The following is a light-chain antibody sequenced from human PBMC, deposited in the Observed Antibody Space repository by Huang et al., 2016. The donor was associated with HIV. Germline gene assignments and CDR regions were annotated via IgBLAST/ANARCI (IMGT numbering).Light chain of an antibody. CDR1: ESVSSN. J-gene: IGKJ2*01. CDR3: QQYNNWPPYT. V-gene: IGKV3-15*01. CDR2: GAY. Sequence: EIVMMQSPATLSVSPGERAALSCRASESVSSNLAWYQQKPGQAPRLLIYGAYTRATGIPARCSGSGSGTDFTLTITSLQSEDFAVYYCQQYNNWPPYTFGQGTKLEIK.